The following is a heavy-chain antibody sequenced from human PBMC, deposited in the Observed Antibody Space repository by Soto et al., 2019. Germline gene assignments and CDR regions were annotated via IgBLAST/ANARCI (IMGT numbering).Heavy chain of an antibody. V-gene: IGHV1-69*02. CDR3: ARVPIPLFYGMDV. D-gene: IGHD2-2*02. CDR2: IIPILGVA. J-gene: IGHJ6*02. CDR1: GGTFSSHI. Sequence: QVQLVQSGAEVKKPGSSVKVSCKASGGTFSSHIISWVRQAPGQGLEWMGRIIPILGVANYAQKFQGRVTITADKSTNTAYMELTSLRSEDTAVFYCARVPIPLFYGMDVWGQGNTVTVSS.